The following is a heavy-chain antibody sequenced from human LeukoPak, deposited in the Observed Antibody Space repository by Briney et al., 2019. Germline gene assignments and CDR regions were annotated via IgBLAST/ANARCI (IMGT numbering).Heavy chain of an antibody. J-gene: IGHJ5*02. Sequence: ASVKVSCKASGYTFTGYYMHWVRQAPGQGLEWMGWINPNSGGTNYAQKFQGRVTMTRDTSISTAYVELSRLRSDDTAVYYCARACTPLRYGSSRGWFDPWGQGTLVTVSS. CDR1: GYTFTGYY. D-gene: IGHD6-6*01. V-gene: IGHV1-2*02. CDR3: ARACTPLRYGSSRGWFDP. CDR2: INPNSGGT.